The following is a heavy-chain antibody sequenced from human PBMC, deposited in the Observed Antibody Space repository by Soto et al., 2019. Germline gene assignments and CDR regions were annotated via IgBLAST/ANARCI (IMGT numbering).Heavy chain of an antibody. CDR3: ARDQSSGWTGDGY. CDR1: GFTFSSYS. CDR2: ISSSSSYI. V-gene: IGHV3-21*01. J-gene: IGHJ4*02. D-gene: IGHD6-19*01. Sequence: GGSLRLSCAASGFTFSSYSMNWVRQAPGKGLEWVSSISSSSSYIYYADSVKGRFTISRDNAKNSLYLQMNSLRAEDTAVYYCARDQSSGWTGDGYWGQGTLVTVSS.